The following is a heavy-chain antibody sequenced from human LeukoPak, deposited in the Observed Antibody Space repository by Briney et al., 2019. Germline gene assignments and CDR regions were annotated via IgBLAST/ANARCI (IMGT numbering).Heavy chain of an antibody. D-gene: IGHD3-22*01. CDR2: IIPILGIA. J-gene: IGHJ4*02. Sequence: SVKVSCKASGGTFSSYAISWVRQAPGQGLEWMGRIIPILGIANYAQKFQGRVTITADKSTSTAYMELSSLRSEDTAVYYCARDDEDYYDSSGYYSAVWGQGTLVTVSS. V-gene: IGHV1-69*04. CDR3: ARDDEDYYDSSGYYSAV. CDR1: GGTFSSYA.